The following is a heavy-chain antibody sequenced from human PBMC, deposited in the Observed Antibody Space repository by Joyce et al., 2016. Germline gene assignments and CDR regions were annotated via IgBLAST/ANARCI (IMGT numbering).Heavy chain of an antibody. Sequence: QVQLVQSGAEVKKPGSSVKVSCKASGGTFSSYAISWVRQAPGQGLEWMGGIIPIFGTASYAQKFQGRVTITADEFTSTAYMALSSLRSEDTAVYYCARERDYTTVVTGWFDPWGQGTLVTVSS. D-gene: IGHD5-18*01. V-gene: IGHV1-69*01. CDR1: GGTFSSYA. CDR2: IIPIFGTA. CDR3: ARERDYTTVVTGWFDP. J-gene: IGHJ5*02.